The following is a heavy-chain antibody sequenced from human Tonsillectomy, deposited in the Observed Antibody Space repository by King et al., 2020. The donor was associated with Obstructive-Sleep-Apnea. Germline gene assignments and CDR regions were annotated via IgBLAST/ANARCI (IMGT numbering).Heavy chain of an antibody. Sequence: VQLQQWGAGLLKPSETLSLTCAVYGGSFSDYYWSWIRQPPGKGLERIGEINHSGSTNYNPSLKSRVTTLVDMSKNQFSLKLTSVTAADTAVYYCARGSGAADVNWFDPWGQGALVTVSS. CDR2: INHSGST. CDR3: ARGSGAADVNWFDP. D-gene: IGHD6-13*01. V-gene: IGHV4-34*01. CDR1: GGSFSDYY. J-gene: IGHJ5*02.